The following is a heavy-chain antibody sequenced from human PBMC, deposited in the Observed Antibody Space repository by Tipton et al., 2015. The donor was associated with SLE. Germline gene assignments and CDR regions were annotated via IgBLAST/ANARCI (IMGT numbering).Heavy chain of an antibody. CDR2: IYYSGST. J-gene: IGHJ6*02. Sequence: LRLSCTVSGGSISSSDYYWDWIRQPPGKGLEWIGSIYYSGSTYYNPSLKSRVTISVDTSKNQFSLRLSSVTAADTAVYYCARRRDGYYYYYGMGVWGQGTTVTVSS. CDR1: GGSISSSDYY. CDR3: ARRRDGYYYYYGMGV. V-gene: IGHV4-39*07.